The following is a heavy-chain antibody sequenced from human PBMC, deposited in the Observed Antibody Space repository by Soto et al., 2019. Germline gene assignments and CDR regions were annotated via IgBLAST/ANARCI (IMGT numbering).Heavy chain of an antibody. D-gene: IGHD6-13*01. CDR1: GFTFSSYG. J-gene: IGHJ6*02. V-gene: IGHV3-30*18. CDR3: AKDRSSSWYVGLYYYYGMDV. Sequence: LRLSCAASGFTFSSYGMHWVRQAPGKGLEWVAVISYDGSNKYYADSVKGRFTISRDNSKNTLYLQMNSLRAEDTAVYYCAKDRSSSWYVGLYYYYGMDVWGQGTTVTVSS. CDR2: ISYDGSNK.